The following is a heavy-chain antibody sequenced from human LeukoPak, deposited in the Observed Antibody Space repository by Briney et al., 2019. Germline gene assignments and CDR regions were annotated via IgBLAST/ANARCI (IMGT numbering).Heavy chain of an antibody. J-gene: IGHJ3*02. Sequence: GGSLRLSCAASGFTFSSYAMSWVRQAPGKGLEWVSAISGSGGSTYYADSVKGRFTISRDNSKNTLYLQMNSLRAEDTAVYYCARMCCSSTSCYTDAFDIWGQGTMVTVSS. CDR2: ISGSGGST. CDR1: GFTFSSYA. CDR3: ARMCCSSTSCYTDAFDI. D-gene: IGHD2-2*02. V-gene: IGHV3-23*01.